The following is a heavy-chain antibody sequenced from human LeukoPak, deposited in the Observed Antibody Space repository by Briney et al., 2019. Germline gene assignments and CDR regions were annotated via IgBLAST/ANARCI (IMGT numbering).Heavy chain of an antibody. CDR3: ARAYCSSTNCSPSGFDY. CDR2: INPNSGGT. Sequence: ASVKVSCKASGYTFTDYYIHWVRQAPGQGLEWMGWINPNSGGTNSAQKFQGRVTMTRDTSINTAYMELSRLKSDDTAVYYCARAYCSSTNCSPSGFDYWGQGTLVTVSS. J-gene: IGHJ4*02. CDR1: GYTFTDYY. V-gene: IGHV1-2*02. D-gene: IGHD2-2*01.